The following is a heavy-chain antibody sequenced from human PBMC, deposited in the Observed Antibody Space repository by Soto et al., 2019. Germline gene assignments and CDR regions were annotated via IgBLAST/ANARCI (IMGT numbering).Heavy chain of an antibody. CDR3: AKDLAAASPYYYCGMDV. Sequence: GGSLRLSCAASGFTFSSYGMHWVRQAPGKGLEWVAVISYDGSNKYYADSVKGRFTISRDNSKNTLYLQMNSLRAEDTAVYYCAKDLAAASPYYYCGMDVWGQGTTVTVSS. CDR1: GFTFSSYG. D-gene: IGHD6-13*01. V-gene: IGHV3-30*18. J-gene: IGHJ6*02. CDR2: ISYDGSNK.